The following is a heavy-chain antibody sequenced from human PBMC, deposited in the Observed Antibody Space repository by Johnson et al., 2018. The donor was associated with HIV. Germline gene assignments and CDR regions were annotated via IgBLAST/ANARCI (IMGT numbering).Heavy chain of an antibody. V-gene: IGHV3-11*04. CDR1: GFTFSDYY. CDR2: IGSSGSPI. D-gene: IGHD2-15*01. J-gene: IGHJ3*02. Sequence: QVQLVESGGGLMQPGGSLRLSCAASGFTFSDYYMSWIRQAPGKGLEWISYIGSSGSPIYYADSVKGRFTISRDNAKNSLYLQMNSLRAGDTAVYYCARANRGRNDAFDIWGQGTMVTVSS. CDR3: ARANRGRNDAFDI.